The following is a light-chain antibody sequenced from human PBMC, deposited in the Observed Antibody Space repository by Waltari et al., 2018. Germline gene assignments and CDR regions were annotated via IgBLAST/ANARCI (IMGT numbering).Light chain of an antibody. CDR2: GAS. Sequence: EIVVTQSPATLSVSPGERATLSCRASQSVGSNLAWYQQKPGQAPGLLTYGASTRATGIPARFSGSGSGTEFTLTISSLQSEDFAVYYCQRYSNWPPEYTFGQGTKLEIK. CDR1: QSVGSN. J-gene: IGKJ2*01. V-gene: IGKV3-15*01. CDR3: QRYSNWPPEYT.